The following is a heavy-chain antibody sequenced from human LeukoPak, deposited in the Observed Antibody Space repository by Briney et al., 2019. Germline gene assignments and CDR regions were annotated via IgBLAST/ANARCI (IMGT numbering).Heavy chain of an antibody. CDR1: GGSFSGYY. CDR3: ARRGRIAAAGYFDY. Sequence: SGTLTLTCAVYGGSFSGYYWSWIRQPPGKGLEWIGEINHSGSTNYNPSLKSRVTISVDTSKNQFSLKLSSVTAADTAVYYCARRGRIAAAGYFDYWGQGTLVTVSS. D-gene: IGHD6-13*01. V-gene: IGHV4-34*01. CDR2: INHSGST. J-gene: IGHJ4*02.